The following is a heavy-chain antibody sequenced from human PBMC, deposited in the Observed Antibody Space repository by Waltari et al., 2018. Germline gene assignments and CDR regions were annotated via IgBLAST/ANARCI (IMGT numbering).Heavy chain of an antibody. CDR2: YYPCDSDT. CDR3: ARHGSLAESGDS. CDR1: GYRCTSYW. Sequence: EVQLVQSGAEVKKPRESLKLYCKGSGYRCTSYWTGGVRQMPGEGLGWMGIYYPCDSDTRYSPSFQGQVTISADKSVRTAYLQWSCLKASDTAMYYCARHGSLAESGDSWGQGTMVTVSS. D-gene: IGHD2-21*01. J-gene: IGHJ3*01. V-gene: IGHV5-51*01.